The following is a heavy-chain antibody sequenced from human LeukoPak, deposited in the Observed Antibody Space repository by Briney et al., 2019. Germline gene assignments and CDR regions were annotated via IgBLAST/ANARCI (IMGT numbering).Heavy chain of an antibody. V-gene: IGHV3-48*03. CDR1: RFTFSSYE. CDR3: AELGITMIGGV. J-gene: IGHJ6*02. Sequence: GGSVGLLYAASRFTFSSYEMNWVRQAPGKGLEWVSYISSSGSTIYYADSVKGRFTISRDNAKNSLYLQMNSLRAEDTAVYYCAELGITMIGGVWGEGTTVT. CDR2: ISSSGSTI. D-gene: IGHD3-10*02.